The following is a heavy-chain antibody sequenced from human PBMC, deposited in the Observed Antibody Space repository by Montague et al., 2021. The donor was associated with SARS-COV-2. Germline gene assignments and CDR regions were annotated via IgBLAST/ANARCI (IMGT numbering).Heavy chain of an antibody. CDR3: ALNYFRVRSWYGMDV. Sequence: TLSLTCTVSGGSISSGGYYWSWIRQHPGKGLEWIGYIYYSGSTYYNPSLKSRVTISVDTSKNQFSLKLSSVTAADTVVYYCALNYFRVRSWYGMDVWGQGTTVTVSS. J-gene: IGHJ6*02. V-gene: IGHV4-31*03. D-gene: IGHD3-10*01. CDR1: GGSISSGGYY. CDR2: IYYSGST.